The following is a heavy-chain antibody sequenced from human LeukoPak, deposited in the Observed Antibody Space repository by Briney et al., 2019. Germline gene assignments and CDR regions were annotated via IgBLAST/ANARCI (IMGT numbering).Heavy chain of an antibody. D-gene: IGHD1-14*01. CDR1: GFTFSSYA. V-gene: IGHV3-23*01. CDR2: ISGSGGST. Sequence: GGSLRLSCAASGFTFSSYAMSWVRQAPGKGLEWVSAISGSGGSTYYADSVKGRFTISRDNSKNTLYLQMNSLRAEDTAVYYCAKTGRRWGTPFQDPLFDYWGQGTLVTVSS. CDR3: AKTGRRWGTPFQDPLFDY. J-gene: IGHJ4*02.